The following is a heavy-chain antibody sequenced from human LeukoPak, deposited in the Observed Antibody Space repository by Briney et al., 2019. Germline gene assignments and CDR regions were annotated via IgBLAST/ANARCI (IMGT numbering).Heavy chain of an antibody. D-gene: IGHD4-23*01. J-gene: IGHJ4*02. V-gene: IGHV3-21*01. CDR1: GFTFSSYT. CDR3: ARGPKETHFDY. CDR2: ISTSSSYI. Sequence: GGSLRLSCAASGFTFSSYTMIWVRQAPGKGLEWVSSISTSSSYIYYADSVKGRFTISRDNAKNSLYLQMNSLRAEDTAVYYCARGPKETHFDYWGQGTLVTVSS.